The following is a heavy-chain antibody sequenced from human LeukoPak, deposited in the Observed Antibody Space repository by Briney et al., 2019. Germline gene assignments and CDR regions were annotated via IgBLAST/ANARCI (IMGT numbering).Heavy chain of an antibody. CDR3: AKESIAAAYYYYYMDV. J-gene: IGHJ6*03. CDR1: GFTFSSYG. V-gene: IGHV3-33*06. D-gene: IGHD6-13*01. CDR2: IWYDGSNK. Sequence: GRSLRFSCAASGFTFSSYGMHWVRQAPGKGLEWVAVIWYDGSNKYYADSVKGRFTISRDNSKNTLYLQMNSLRAEDTAVYYCAKESIAAAYYYYYMDVWGKGTTVTVSS.